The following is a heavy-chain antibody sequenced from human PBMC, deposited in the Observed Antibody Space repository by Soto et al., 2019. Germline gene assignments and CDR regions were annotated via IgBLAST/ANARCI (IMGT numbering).Heavy chain of an antibody. J-gene: IGHJ4*02. V-gene: IGHV1-24*01. Sequence: ASVKVSCTVSVYTLTELSIHWVRQAPGKGLEWMGGFDPEDGETIYAQKFQGRVTMTEDTSTDTAYMELSSLRSEDTAVYYCATLYDSSGYSIDYWGQGTLVTVSS. D-gene: IGHD3-22*01. CDR3: ATLYDSSGYSIDY. CDR1: VYTLTELS. CDR2: FDPEDGET.